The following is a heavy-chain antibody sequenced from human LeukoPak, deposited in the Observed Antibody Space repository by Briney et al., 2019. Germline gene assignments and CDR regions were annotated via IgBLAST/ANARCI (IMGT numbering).Heavy chain of an antibody. CDR2: IKSKTDGGTT. Sequence: GGSLRLSCAAPGFTFSNAWMSWVRQAPGKGLEWVGRIKSKTDGGTTDYAAPVKGRFTISRDDSKNTLYLQMNSLKTEDTAVYYCTTEKDYYDSSGYFDYWGQGTLVTVSS. J-gene: IGHJ4*02. D-gene: IGHD3-22*01. CDR3: TTEKDYYDSSGYFDY. CDR1: GFTFSNAW. V-gene: IGHV3-15*01.